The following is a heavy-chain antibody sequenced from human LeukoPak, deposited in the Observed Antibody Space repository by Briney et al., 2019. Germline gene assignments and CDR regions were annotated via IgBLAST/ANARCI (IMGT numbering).Heavy chain of an antibody. D-gene: IGHD3-9*01. V-gene: IGHV3-30-3*01. CDR1: GFTFSSYA. J-gene: IGHJ4*02. CDR2: ISYDGSNK. CDR3: AKARYYDILTGYCDY. Sequence: GGSLRLSCAASGFTFSSYAMHWVRQAPGKGLEWVAVISYDGSNKYYADSVKGRFTISRDNSKNTLYLQMNSLRAEDSAVYYCAKARYYDILTGYCDYWGQGTLVTVSS.